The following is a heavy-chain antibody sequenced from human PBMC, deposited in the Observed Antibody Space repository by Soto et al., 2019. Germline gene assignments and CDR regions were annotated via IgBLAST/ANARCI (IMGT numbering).Heavy chain of an antibody. CDR2: MNPNSGNT. V-gene: IGHV1-8*01. Sequence: ASVKVSCKASGYTFTSYDINWVRQATGQGIEWMGWMNPNSGNTGYAQKFQGRVTMTRNTSISTAYMELSSLRSEDTAVYYCARVVVVLRGYYYGMNVWGQGTTVTVSS. J-gene: IGHJ6*02. D-gene: IGHD2-2*01. CDR3: ARVVVVLRGYYYGMNV. CDR1: GYTFTSYD.